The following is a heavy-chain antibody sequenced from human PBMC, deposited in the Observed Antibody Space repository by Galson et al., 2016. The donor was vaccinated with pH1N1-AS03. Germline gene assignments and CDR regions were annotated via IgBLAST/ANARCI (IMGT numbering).Heavy chain of an antibody. D-gene: IGHD1-1*01. CDR2: IDWDDDK. V-gene: IGHV2-70*11. J-gene: IGHJ4*02. Sequence: PALVKPTQTLTLTCTISGFSLTTSGMCVNWIRQPPGKALEWLARIDWDDDKYFSTSLRTRLTISRDTSKNQVVLTMTNLDPVDTATYFCARDFNWRIDYWGQGTLVTVSS. CDR1: GFSLTTSGMC. CDR3: ARDFNWRIDY.